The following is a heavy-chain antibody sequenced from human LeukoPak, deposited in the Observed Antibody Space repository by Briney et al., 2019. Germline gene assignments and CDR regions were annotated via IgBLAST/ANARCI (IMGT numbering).Heavy chain of an antibody. CDR2: IYYSGST. J-gene: IGHJ3*02. CDR3: ARDGRTATDDAFDI. Sequence: SETLSLTCTVSGGSISSYYWSWIRQPPGKGLEWIGYIYYSGSTNYNPSLKSRVTISVDTSKNQFSLKLSSVTAADTAVYYCARDGRTATDDAFDIWGQGTMVTVSS. V-gene: IGHV4-59*12. CDR1: GGSISSYY. D-gene: IGHD2-21*02.